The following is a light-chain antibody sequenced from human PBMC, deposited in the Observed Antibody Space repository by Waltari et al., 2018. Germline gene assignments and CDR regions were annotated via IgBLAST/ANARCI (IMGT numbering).Light chain of an antibody. V-gene: IGKV1-5*03. CDR1: QNIDNW. CDR3: QQYHTYPLT. CDR2: QPS. Sequence: IQMTQSPPTRYASVGDTVTITCRASQNIDNWVAWYQQKPGNAPNLLLYQPSCGVSSMISGCRSGTEFTLTIHGLQPDDFATYYCQQYHTYPLTFGGGTKVEI. J-gene: IGKJ4*01.